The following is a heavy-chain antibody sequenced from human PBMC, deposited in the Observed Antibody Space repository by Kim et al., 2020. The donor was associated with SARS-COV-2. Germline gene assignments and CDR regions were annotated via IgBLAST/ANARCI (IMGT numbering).Heavy chain of an antibody. CDR1: GFTFSSYA. D-gene: IGHD3-10*01. V-gene: IGHV3-30*04. CDR3: ARGRGAGTHYNPIDY. Sequence: GGSLRLTCAASGFTFSSYAMHWVRQAPGKGLEWVAVLSYDGSNTYYAGSVKGRFTISRDNSKNTLYLQTNSLRDEDTAVYYCARGRGAGTHYNPIDYWGQGTLVTVSS. CDR2: LSYDGSNT. J-gene: IGHJ4*02.